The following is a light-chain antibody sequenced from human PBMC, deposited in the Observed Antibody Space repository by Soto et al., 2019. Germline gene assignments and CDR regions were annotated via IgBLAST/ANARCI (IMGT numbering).Light chain of an antibody. J-gene: IGKJ5*01. CDR2: GAS. CDR1: QSVGSN. V-gene: IGKV3-15*01. CDR3: QQYDTWPSIT. Sequence: EIVLTQSPATLSVSPGAGATLSCRASQSVGSNLAWYQQKPGQTPRVLIYGASTRATGVSDRFSGSGSGTEYTLTISSLQSEDFAVYYCQQYDTWPSITFGQGTRLEIK.